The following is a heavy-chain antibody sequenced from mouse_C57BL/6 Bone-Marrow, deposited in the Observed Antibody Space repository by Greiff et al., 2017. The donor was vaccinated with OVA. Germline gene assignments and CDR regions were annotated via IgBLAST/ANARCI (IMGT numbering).Heavy chain of an antibody. CDR2: SRNKANDYTT. V-gene: IGHV7-1*01. CDR1: GFTFSDFY. Sequence: EVKLMESGGGLVQSGRSLRLSCATSGFTFSDFYMEWVRQAPGKGLGWIAASRNKANDYTTEYSASVKGRFIVSRDTSQSILYLQMNALRAEDTAIYYCARDALTGNEFAYWGQGTLVTVSA. CDR3: ARDALTGNEFAY. J-gene: IGHJ3*01. D-gene: IGHD4-1*01.